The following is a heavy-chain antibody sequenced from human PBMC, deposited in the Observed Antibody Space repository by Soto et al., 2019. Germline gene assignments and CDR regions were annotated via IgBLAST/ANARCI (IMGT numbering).Heavy chain of an antibody. J-gene: IGHJ4*02. CDR1: GFSLTSLGET. Sequence: QITLKESGPTLVKPTETLTLTCTFSGFSLTSLGETVGWIRQPPGHALEWLALIYWDADYHYSPSLESRLAITKDDSKHQVVPTLTNMDHVDKATYYCVHTNLVSRAYDWCQGTLGTVPS. CDR2: IYWDADY. V-gene: IGHV2-5*02. D-gene: IGHD7-27*01. CDR3: VHTNLVSRAYD.